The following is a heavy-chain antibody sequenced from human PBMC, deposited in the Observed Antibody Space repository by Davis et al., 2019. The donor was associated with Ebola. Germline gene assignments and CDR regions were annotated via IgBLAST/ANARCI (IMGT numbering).Heavy chain of an antibody. CDR2: IRYDGSNK. V-gene: IGHV3-30*02. Sequence: GESLRISCAASGFTFSTYWMSWVRQAPGKGLEWVAFIRYDGSNKYYADSVKGRFTISRDNSKNTLYLQMNSLRAEDTAVYYCAKDGHVAYYYYYYYMDVWGKGTTVTVSS. J-gene: IGHJ6*03. D-gene: IGHD3-3*02. CDR3: AKDGHVAYYYYYYYMDV. CDR1: GFTFSTYW.